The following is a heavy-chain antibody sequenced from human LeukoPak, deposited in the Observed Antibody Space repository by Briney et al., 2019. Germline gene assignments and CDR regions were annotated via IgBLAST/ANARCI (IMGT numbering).Heavy chain of an antibody. CDR3: ASQIRVPTAEEAFDI. J-gene: IGHJ3*02. CDR1: GRTFIRYS. V-gene: IGHV1-69*02. Sequence: SVKLLCKASGRTFIRYSFSGARQAPGQGCEWMGRINPILDIANYAQKFQGRVTITTDKSTSTAYMELSSLRSEDTAVYYCASQIRVPTAEEAFDIWGQGTMVTVSS. CDR2: INPILDIA.